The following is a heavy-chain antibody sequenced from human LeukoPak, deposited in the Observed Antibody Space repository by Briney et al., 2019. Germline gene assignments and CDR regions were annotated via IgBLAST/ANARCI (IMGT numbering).Heavy chain of an antibody. V-gene: IGHV4-4*07. D-gene: IGHD3-3*01. J-gene: IGHJ4*02. CDR3: ARGTSDFWSRYYFDY. CDR1: GGSLSSYY. CDR2: IYTSGST. Sequence: SETLSLTCTVSGGSLSSYYWSWIRQPAGKGLEWIGRIYTSGSTNYNPSLKSRVTMSVDTSKNQFSLKLSSVTAADTAVYYCARGTSDFWSRYYFDYWGQGTLVTVSS.